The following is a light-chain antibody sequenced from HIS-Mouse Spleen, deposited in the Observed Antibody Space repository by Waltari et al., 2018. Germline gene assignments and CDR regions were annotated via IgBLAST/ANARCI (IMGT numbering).Light chain of an antibody. V-gene: IGLV6-57*04. Sequence: NFMLTQPHSVSESPGKTVTISCTRSSGSIASNYAHWYQQRPGSAPTTVIYEDNQRPSGVPDRFSGSIDSSSNSASLTISGLKTEDEADYYCQSYDSSNLVFGGGTKLTVL. J-gene: IGLJ3*02. CDR3: QSYDSSNLV. CDR1: SGSIASNY. CDR2: EDN.